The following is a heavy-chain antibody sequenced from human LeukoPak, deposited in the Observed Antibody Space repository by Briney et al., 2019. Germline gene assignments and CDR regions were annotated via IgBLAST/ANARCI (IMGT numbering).Heavy chain of an antibody. V-gene: IGHV3-23*01. CDR2: ISGRGGST. J-gene: IGHJ6*03. CDR3: ARWGVPIYYYYMDV. D-gene: IGHD3-16*01. Sequence: GGSLRLSCAASGFTFSSYGMSWVRQAPGKGLEWVSAISGRGGSTYYADSVKGRFTISRDNSKNTLYLQMNSLRAEDTAVYYCARWGVPIYYYYMDVWDKGTTVTVSS. CDR1: GFTFSSYG.